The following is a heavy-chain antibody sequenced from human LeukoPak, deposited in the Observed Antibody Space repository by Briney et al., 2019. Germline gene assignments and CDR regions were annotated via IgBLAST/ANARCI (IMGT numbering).Heavy chain of an antibody. CDR2: IYTSGST. V-gene: IGHV4-61*02. Sequence: SETLSLTCTVSGGSISSGSYYWSWIRQPAGKGLEWIGRIYTSGSTNYNPSLKSRVTISVDTSKNQFSLKLSSVTAADTAVYYCASGSYLFDYWAREPWSPSPQ. D-gene: IGHD1-26*01. CDR1: GGSISSGSYY. J-gene: IGHJ4*02. CDR3: ASGSYLFDY.